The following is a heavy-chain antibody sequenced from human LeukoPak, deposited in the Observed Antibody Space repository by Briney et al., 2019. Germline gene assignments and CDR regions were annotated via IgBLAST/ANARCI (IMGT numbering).Heavy chain of an antibody. CDR2: VNAGNGKT. CDR3: ARSYYDFLTGSPLLNSFDY. V-gene: IGHV1-3*01. Sequence: ASVKVSCKASGYTFTRYALHWVRQAPRQRLEWMGWVNAGNGKTKYSQKFQGRVTITRDTSASTAYMELNGLRSEDTAVYYCARSYYDFLTGSPLLNSFDYWGQGTLVTVSS. J-gene: IGHJ4*02. CDR1: GYTFTRYA. D-gene: IGHD3-9*01.